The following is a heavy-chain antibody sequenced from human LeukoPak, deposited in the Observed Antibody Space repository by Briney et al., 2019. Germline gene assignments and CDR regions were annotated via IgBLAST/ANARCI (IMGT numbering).Heavy chain of an antibody. CDR1: GGSISSYY. Sequence: PSETLSLTCTVSGGSISSYYWSWIRQPPGKGLEWIGYIYYSGSTNYNPSLKSRVTVSVDTSKNQFSLKLSSVTAADTAVYYCAVTLRFLEWSILGDAFDIWGQGTMVTVSS. V-gene: IGHV4-59*08. D-gene: IGHD3-3*01. CDR2: IYYSGST. CDR3: AVTLRFLEWSILGDAFDI. J-gene: IGHJ3*02.